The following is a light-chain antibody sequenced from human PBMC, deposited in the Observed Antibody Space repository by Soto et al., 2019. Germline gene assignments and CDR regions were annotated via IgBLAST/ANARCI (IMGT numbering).Light chain of an antibody. CDR2: KAS. CDR1: QTIFSW. J-gene: IGKJ2*03. V-gene: IGKV1-5*03. CDR3: QQYNSYPYS. Sequence: DSQMTPSPSTLSASVGDRVSIPCRASQTIFSWLAWYQQKPGKAPKLLIYKASRLEGGVPSRFSGTGSGTEFTLTISGLQPDDFATYYCQQYNSYPYSFGQGTKVDIK.